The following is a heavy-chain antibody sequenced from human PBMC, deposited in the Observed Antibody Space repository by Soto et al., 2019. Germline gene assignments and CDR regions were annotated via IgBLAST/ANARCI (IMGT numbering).Heavy chain of an antibody. J-gene: IGHJ6*02. CDR1: GGSISSYY. CDR3: ARGGIAAAGRWRDYYYYGMDV. D-gene: IGHD6-13*01. CDR2: IYYSGST. V-gene: IGHV4-59*01. Sequence: PSETLSLTCTVSGGSISSYYWSWIRQPPGKGLEWIGYIYYSGSTNYNPSLKSRVTISVDTSKNQFSLKLSSVTAADTVVYYCARGGIAAAGRWRDYYYYGMDVWGQGTTVTVSS.